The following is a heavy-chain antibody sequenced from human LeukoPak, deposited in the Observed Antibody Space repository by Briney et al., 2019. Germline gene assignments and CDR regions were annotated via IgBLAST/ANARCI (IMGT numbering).Heavy chain of an antibody. CDR3: ARPRSTSGWDGDFDY. V-gene: IGHV4-4*07. Sequence: SETLSLTCTXXGGSISNXXXXXXXXPAGKXLXXXXXIYTSGSTNYNPSLKXRVTXXVDTSKNQLSLNLSPVTAADTAVYYCARPRSTSGWDGDFDYWGQGTLVTVSS. CDR2: IYTSGST. D-gene: IGHD6-19*01. CDR1: GGSISNXX. J-gene: IGHJ4*02.